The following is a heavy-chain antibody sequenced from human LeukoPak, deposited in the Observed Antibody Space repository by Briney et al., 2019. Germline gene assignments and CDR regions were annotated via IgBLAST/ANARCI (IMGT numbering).Heavy chain of an antibody. Sequence: PGGSLRPSCAASGFTFSSYEMNWVRQAPGKGLEWVSYISSSGSTIYYADSVKGRFTISRDNAKNSLYLQMNSLRAEDTAVYYCARAPYGVFDYWGQGTLVTVSS. J-gene: IGHJ4*02. D-gene: IGHD4-17*01. V-gene: IGHV3-48*03. CDR1: GFTFSSYE. CDR2: ISSSGSTI. CDR3: ARAPYGVFDY.